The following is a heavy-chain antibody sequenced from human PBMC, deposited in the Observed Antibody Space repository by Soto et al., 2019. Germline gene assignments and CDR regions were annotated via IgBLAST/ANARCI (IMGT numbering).Heavy chain of an antibody. V-gene: IGHV4-30-4*01. CDR1: GGSISSGDYY. J-gene: IGHJ4*02. CDR2: IYYSGST. Sequence: QVQLQESGPGLVKPSQTLSLTCTVSGGSISSGDYYWSWIRQPPGKGLEWIGYIYYSGSTYYNPSLKSRVTISVDTSKNQFSLKLSSVTAADTAVYYCARVNQGRPVTPNFDYWGQGTLVTVSS. D-gene: IGHD4-4*01. CDR3: ARVNQGRPVTPNFDY.